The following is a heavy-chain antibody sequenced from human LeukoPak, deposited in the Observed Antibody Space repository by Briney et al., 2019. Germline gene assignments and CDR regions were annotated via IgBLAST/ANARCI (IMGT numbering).Heavy chain of an antibody. D-gene: IGHD3-3*01. J-gene: IGHJ6*04. Sequence: GDSRKISCKGSEYSFTSYLIGWLRQMPGKGLEWMGIIYPGDSDTSYSPSFRGQVTISADKSISTAYLQWSSLKASDTAMYYCASSYYDFDYFYGMAVWGEASTVTVSS. V-gene: IGHV5-51*01. CDR1: EYSFTSYL. CDR2: IYPGDSDT. CDR3: ASSYYDFDYFYGMAV.